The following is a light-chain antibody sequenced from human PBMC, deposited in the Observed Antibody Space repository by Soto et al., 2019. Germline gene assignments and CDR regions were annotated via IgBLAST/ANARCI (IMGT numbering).Light chain of an antibody. CDR1: QSIRYW. J-gene: IGKJ1*01. Sequence: DIQMTQSPSALSASVGDRVTITFRASQSIRYWVAWYQHKPGKAPKLLIYDASTLESGVPTRFSGSGSGTEFTLTISSLHPDDFATYYRQQYNILSTFGQGTKVDIK. V-gene: IGKV1-5*01. CDR2: DAS. CDR3: QQYNILST.